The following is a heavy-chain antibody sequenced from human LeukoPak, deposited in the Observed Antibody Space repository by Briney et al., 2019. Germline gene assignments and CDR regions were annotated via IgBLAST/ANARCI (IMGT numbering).Heavy chain of an antibody. Sequence: GGSLRLSCAASGFTFSNYSMNWVRQAPGKGLEWVSYISSSSSTIYYADSVKGRFTISRDNAKNSLYLQMNSLRDEDTAVYYCARDPLNYYDSSGHPRDYWGQGTLVTVSS. CDR2: ISSSSSTI. D-gene: IGHD3-22*01. CDR3: ARDPLNYYDSSGHPRDY. J-gene: IGHJ4*02. CDR1: GFTFSNYS. V-gene: IGHV3-48*02.